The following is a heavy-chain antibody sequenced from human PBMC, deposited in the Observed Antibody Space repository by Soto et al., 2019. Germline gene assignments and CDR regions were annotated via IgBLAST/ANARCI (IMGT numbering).Heavy chain of an antibody. CDR1: GYSFTSYW. CDR3: GSKDYYGMDV. V-gene: IGHV5-10-1*01. Sequence: RGESLKISCKGSGYSFTSYWISWVRQMPGKGLEWMGRIDPSDSYTNYSPSFQGHVTISADKSISTAYLQWSSLKASDTAMYYCGSKDYYGMDVWGQGTTVTVSS. J-gene: IGHJ6*02. CDR2: IDPSDSYT.